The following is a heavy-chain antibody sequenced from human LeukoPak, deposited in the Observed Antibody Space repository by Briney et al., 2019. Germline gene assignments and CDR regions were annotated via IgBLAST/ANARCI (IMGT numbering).Heavy chain of an antibody. CDR1: GYTFTSYD. J-gene: IGHJ6*03. V-gene: IGHV1-8*03. CDR2: MNPNSGNT. CDR3: ATSKRFNYYYYMDV. Sequence: ASVKVSCKASGYTFTSYDINWVRQATGQGLEWMGWMNPNSGNTGYAQKFQGRVTITRNTSISTAFMELSSLRSEDTAVYYCATSKRFNYYYYMDVWGKGTTVTVSS. D-gene: IGHD2-2*01.